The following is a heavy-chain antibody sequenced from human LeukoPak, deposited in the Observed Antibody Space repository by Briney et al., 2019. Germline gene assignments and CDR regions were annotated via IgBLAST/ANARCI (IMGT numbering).Heavy chain of an antibody. V-gene: IGHV4-34*01. J-gene: IGHJ4*02. D-gene: IGHD6-13*01. CDR1: GGSFSGYY. CDR3: ARGIAAAGTGFDY. CDR2: INHSGST. Sequence: PSETLSFTCAVYGGSFSGYYWSWIRQPPGKGLEWIGEINHSGSTNYNPSLKSRVTISVDTSKNQFSLKLSSVTAADTAVYYCARGIAAAGTGFDYWGQGTLVTVSS.